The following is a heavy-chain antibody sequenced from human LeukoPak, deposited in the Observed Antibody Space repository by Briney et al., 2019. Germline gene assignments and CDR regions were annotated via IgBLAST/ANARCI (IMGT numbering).Heavy chain of an antibody. CDR1: GYTFTRYD. D-gene: IGHD3-22*01. CDR2: INTKSGMT. Sequence: ASVKVSCKASGYTFTRYDINWVRQATGQGLEWMGWINTKSGMTGHAQKFQGRITITKDTSISTVYMELSSLCSEDTAVYFCARDDGSVDYWGQGTLVTVSS. V-gene: IGHV1-8*03. J-gene: IGHJ4*02. CDR3: ARDDGSVDY.